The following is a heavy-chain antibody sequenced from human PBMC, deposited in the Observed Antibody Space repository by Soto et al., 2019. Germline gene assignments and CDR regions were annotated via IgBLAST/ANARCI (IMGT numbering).Heavy chain of an antibody. CDR2: ISYDGSNK. CDR3: AKGGTSMTTVTVIDY. Sequence: QVQLVESGGGVVQPGRSLRLSCAASGFTFSSYGMHWVRQAPGKGLEWVAVISYDGSNKYYADSVKGRFTISRDNSKNMLYLQMNSLRAEDTAVYYCAKGGTSMTTVTVIDYWGQGTLVTVSS. V-gene: IGHV3-30*18. D-gene: IGHD4-17*01. CDR1: GFTFSSYG. J-gene: IGHJ4*02.